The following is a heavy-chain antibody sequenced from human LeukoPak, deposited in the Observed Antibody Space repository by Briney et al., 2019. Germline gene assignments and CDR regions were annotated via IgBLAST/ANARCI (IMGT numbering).Heavy chain of an antibody. J-gene: IGHJ5*02. CDR1: GGSISSYY. V-gene: IGHV4-59*01. CDR3: AREGDYSSSWNNWFDP. Sequence: SETLSLTCTVSGGSISSYYWSWLRQPPGKGLEWIGYIYYSGSTNYNPSLKSRVTISVDTSKNQFSLKLSSVNAADTAVYYCAREGDYSSSWNNWFDPWGQGTLVTVSS. D-gene: IGHD6-13*01. CDR2: IYYSGST.